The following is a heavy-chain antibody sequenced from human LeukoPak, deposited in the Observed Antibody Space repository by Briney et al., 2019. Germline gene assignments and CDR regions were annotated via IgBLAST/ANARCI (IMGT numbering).Heavy chain of an antibody. CDR3: AGRGQRYFRD. CDR2: IYRFGNT. Sequence: PSETLSLTCTVSVDSISSDYWSWICQPPGKGLEWIGYIYRFGNTDYNPSLMRRVTISLDTSKKQLSLNLTSVTAADTAVYYCAGRGQRYFRDWGQGTLVTVSS. V-gene: IGHV4-4*08. J-gene: IGHJ1*01. CDR1: VDSISSDY.